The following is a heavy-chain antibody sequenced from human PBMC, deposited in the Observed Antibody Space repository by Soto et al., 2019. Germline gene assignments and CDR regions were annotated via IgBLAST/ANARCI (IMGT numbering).Heavy chain of an antibody. CDR2: FQPEDDET. J-gene: IGHJ6*02. D-gene: IGHD2-21*02. CDR3: ATDRARGCGGDCYSLAGMDV. CDR1: GYTLTDLS. Sequence: ASGKVSCKVSGYTLTDLSIHWVRQARGKGLEWMGGFQPEDDETIYAQKFQGRVTMTEDTSTDTAYMELSSLRSEDTAVYYCATDRARGCGGDCYSLAGMDVWGQGTTVTVSS. V-gene: IGHV1-24*01.